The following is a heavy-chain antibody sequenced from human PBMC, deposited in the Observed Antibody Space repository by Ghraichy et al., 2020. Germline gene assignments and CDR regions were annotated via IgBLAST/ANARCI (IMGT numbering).Heavy chain of an antibody. CDR1: GFTFSSYS. CDR3: ARDEPSGYEFFDY. V-gene: IGHV3-21*01. J-gene: IGHJ4*02. Sequence: GGSLRLSCAASGFTFSSYSMNWVRQAPGKGLEWVSSISSSSSYIYYADSVKGRFTISRDNAKNSLYLQMNSLRAEDTAVYYCARDEPSGYEFFDYWGQGTLVTVSS. D-gene: IGHD3-22*01. CDR2: ISSSSSYI.